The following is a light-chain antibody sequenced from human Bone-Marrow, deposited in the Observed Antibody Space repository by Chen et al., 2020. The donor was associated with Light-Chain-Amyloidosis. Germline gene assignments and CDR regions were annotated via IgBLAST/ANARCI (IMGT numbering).Light chain of an antibody. J-gene: IGLJ2*01. V-gene: IGLV1-40*01. CDR1: RSTIGAPYD. Sequence: QSVLTQPPSVSGAPGQRVTISCTGSRSTIGAPYDVHWYQQLPGTAPQLLLYGNNNRPSGVPDQFSGSKSGSSASLPITGLRADDEACYYCQSYDTRLRGSGFGGGTRLTVL. CDR2: GNN. CDR3: QSYDTRLRGSG.